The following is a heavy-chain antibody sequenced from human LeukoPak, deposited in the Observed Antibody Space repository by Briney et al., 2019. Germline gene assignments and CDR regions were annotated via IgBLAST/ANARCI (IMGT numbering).Heavy chain of an antibody. CDR2: ISAYNGNT. CDR3: ARDEPYRDYDFWSGYYSGPN. J-gene: IGHJ4*02. V-gene: IGHV1-18*01. CDR1: GYTFTSYG. Sequence: ASVKVSCKASGYTFTSYGISWVRQAPGQGLEWMGWISAYNGNTNYAQKLQGRVTMTTDTSTSTAYMELRSLGSDDTAVYYCARDEPYRDYDFWSGYYSGPNWGQGTLVTVSS. D-gene: IGHD3-3*01.